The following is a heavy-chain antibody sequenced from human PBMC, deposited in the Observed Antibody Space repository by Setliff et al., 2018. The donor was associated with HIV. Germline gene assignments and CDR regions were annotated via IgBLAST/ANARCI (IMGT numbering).Heavy chain of an antibody. V-gene: IGHV4-39*01. D-gene: IGHD2-15*01. CDR2: IYYSGST. Sequence: SETLSLTCTVSNNSIRSSYWSWIRQPPGKGLEWIGSIYYSGSTYYNPSLKSRVTISVDTSKNQFSLKVTSVTAADTAVYYCARRIFHSSFPSFDSWGQGTLVTVSS. CDR3: ARRIFHSSFPSFDS. CDR1: NNSIRSSY. J-gene: IGHJ4*02.